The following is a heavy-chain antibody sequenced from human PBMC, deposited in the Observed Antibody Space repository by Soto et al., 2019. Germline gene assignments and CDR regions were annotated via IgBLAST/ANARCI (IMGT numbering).Heavy chain of an antibody. Sequence: ASVKVSCKASGYTFTSYGISWVRQAPGQGLEWMGWISAYNGNTNYAQKLQGRVTMTTDTSTSTAYMELRSLRSDDTAVYYCAREYGDTAMATWYFDYWGQIPLVTVST. J-gene: IGHJ4*02. CDR2: ISAYNGNT. V-gene: IGHV1-18*04. CDR1: GYTFTSYG. CDR3: AREYGDTAMATWYFDY. D-gene: IGHD5-18*01.